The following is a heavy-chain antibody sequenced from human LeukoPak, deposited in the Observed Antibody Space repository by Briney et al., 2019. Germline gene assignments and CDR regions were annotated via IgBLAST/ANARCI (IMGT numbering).Heavy chain of an antibody. V-gene: IGHV3-7*04. D-gene: IGHD3-9*01. CDR3: ARDAGTFDWSGGYFDC. Sequence: GGSLRLSCAPSGFTFSNHWMSWVRQAPGKGLEGVANIKQDGSEKYYVDSVKGRFIISRDNAKNSLYLQMNSLRAEDTAVYYCARDAGTFDWSGGYFDCWGQGTLVTVSS. CDR1: GFTFSNHW. CDR2: IKQDGSEK. J-gene: IGHJ4*02.